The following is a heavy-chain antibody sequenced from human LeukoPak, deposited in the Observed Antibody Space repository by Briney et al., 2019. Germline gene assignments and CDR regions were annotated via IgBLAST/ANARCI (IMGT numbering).Heavy chain of an antibody. V-gene: IGHV3-21*01. CDR2: ISSTSSYI. CDR1: GFTFSSYS. Sequence: GGSLRLSCAASGFTFSSYSMNWVRQAPGKGLEWVSSISSTSSYIYYADSVKGRFTISRDNAKNSLYLQMNSLRAEDTAVYYCARDLYDFVAGTAFDIWGQGTMVTVSS. J-gene: IGHJ3*02. CDR3: ARDLYDFVAGTAFDI. D-gene: IGHD3/OR15-3a*01.